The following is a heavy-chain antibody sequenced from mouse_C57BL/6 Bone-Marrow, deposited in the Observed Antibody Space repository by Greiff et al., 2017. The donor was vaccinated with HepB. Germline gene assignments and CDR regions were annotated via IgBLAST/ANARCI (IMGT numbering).Heavy chain of an antibody. CDR3: ARLIRFFDV. CDR2: ISNLAYSI. D-gene: IGHD5-1-1*01. Sequence: EVKVVDSGGGLVQPGGSLKLSCAASGFTFSDYGMAWVRQAPRKGPEWVAFISNLAYSIYYADTVTGRFTISRENAKNTLYLEMSSLRSEDTAMYYCARLIRFFDVWGTGTTVTVSS. V-gene: IGHV5-15*01. J-gene: IGHJ1*03. CDR1: GFTFSDYG.